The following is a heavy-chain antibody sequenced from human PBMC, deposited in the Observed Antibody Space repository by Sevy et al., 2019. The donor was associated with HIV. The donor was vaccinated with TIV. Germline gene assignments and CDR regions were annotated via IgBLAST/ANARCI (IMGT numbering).Heavy chain of an antibody. CDR2: LSFGCGEI. CDR3: AREGCTKPHDY. CDR1: GFTFSKYS. J-gene: IGHJ4*02. V-gene: IGHV3-23*01. D-gene: IGHD2-8*01. Sequence: GGSLRLSCAASGFTFSKYSMSWVRQPPGKGLEWVSTLSFGCGEINYADSVKGRFTISSDTAKSSVYLQMTNLRPEDKAVYYCAREGCTKPHDYWGQGTLVTVSS.